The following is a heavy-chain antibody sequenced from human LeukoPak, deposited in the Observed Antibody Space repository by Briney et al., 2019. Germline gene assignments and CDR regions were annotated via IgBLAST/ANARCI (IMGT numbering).Heavy chain of an antibody. D-gene: IGHD5-18*01. CDR3: ARNEWIQGYYYGMDV. V-gene: IGHV4-59*08. Sequence: SETLSLTCTVSGGSISSYYWSWIRQPPGKGLEWIGYIYYSGSTNYNPSLKSRVTTSVDTSKNQFSLKLSSVTAADTAVYYCARNEWIQGYYYGMDVWGQGTTVTVSS. J-gene: IGHJ6*02. CDR2: IYYSGST. CDR1: GGSISSYY.